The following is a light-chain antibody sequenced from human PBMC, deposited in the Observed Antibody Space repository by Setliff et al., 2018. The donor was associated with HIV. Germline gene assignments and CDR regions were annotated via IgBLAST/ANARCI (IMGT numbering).Light chain of an antibody. CDR1: SSDIGLFKY. CDR3: CSFTTSDTWV. CDR2: EVS. J-gene: IGLJ3*02. V-gene: IGLV2-14*01. Sequence: SALTQPASVSGSPGQSITISCIGISSDIGLFKYVSWYQLHPGKAPKLMIYEVSNRPSGVSNRFSGSTSGNTASLTISGLQAEDEADYFCCSFTTSDTWVFGGGT.